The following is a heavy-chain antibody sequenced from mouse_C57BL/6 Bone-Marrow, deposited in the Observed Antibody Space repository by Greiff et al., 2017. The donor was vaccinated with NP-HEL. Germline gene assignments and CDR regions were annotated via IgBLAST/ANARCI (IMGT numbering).Heavy chain of an antibody. CDR1: GYTFTSYW. CDR3: ARSVYYGRARSWFAY. CDR2: IHPNSGST. V-gene: IGHV1-64*01. J-gene: IGHJ3*01. Sequence: QVQLQQPGAELVKPGASVKLSCKASGYTFTSYWMHWVKQRPGQGLEWIGMIHPNSGSTNYNEKFKSKATLTVDKSSSTAYMQLRSLTSEDSAVYYCARSVYYGRARSWFAYWGQGTLVTVSA. D-gene: IGHD1-1*01.